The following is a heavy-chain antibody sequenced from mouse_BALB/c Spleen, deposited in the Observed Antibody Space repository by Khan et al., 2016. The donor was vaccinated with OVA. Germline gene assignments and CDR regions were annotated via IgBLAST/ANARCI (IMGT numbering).Heavy chain of an antibody. CDR3: ASGGYWYFDV. V-gene: IGHV9-3-1*01. CDR2: INTYTGEP. Sequence: QIQLVQSGPEVKKPGETVKISCKASGYSFTNYGMNWVRQAPGKGLKWMGWINTYTGEPTYADDFQGRFAFSLETSASTAYLQINNLKNEDTATYFCASGGYWYFDVWGAGTTVTVSS. J-gene: IGHJ1*01. CDR1: GYSFTNYG. D-gene: IGHD1-1*02.